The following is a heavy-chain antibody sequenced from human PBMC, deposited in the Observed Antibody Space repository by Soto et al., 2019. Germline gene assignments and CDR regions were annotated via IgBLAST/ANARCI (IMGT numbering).Heavy chain of an antibody. Sequence: GGALRLSCGASGFIFENFGMSWVRQAPGKGLEWISSISGSGFKKYYADSVKGRFTISRDNSKSTVYLELNNLSAEDTAVYHCAKNQGVELVPLATVDWFDPWGQGSVVTVSS. CDR2: ISGSGFKK. J-gene: IGHJ5*02. V-gene: IGHV3-23*01. CDR1: GFIFENFG. D-gene: IGHD1-26*01. CDR3: AKNQGVELVPLATVDWFDP.